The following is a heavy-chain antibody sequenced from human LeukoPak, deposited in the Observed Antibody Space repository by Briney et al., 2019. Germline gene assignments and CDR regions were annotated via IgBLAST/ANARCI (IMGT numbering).Heavy chain of an antibody. V-gene: IGHV3-23*01. CDR1: GFPFSNYS. J-gene: IGHJ4*02. CDR2: ISGSGGST. Sequence: GSLGLSFAASGFPFSNYSISWVRPAPGKGLEWVSAISGSGGSTYYADSVKGRFTISRDNSKNTLYLQMNSLRAEDTAVYYCAKDNYWGQGTLVTVSS. CDR3: AKDNY.